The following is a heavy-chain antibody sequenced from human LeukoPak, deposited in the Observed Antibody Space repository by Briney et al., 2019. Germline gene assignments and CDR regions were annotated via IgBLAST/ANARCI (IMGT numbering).Heavy chain of an antibody. Sequence: VASVKVSCKASGYTFTGYYMHWVRQAPGQGLEWMGWINPNSGGTNYAQKFQGRVTMTRDTSISTAYMELSRLRSDDTAVYYCARDHQQQLVLSFYYFYMDVWGRGTTVTVTS. D-gene: IGHD1-1*01. CDR2: INPNSGGT. CDR1: GYTFTGYY. CDR3: ARDHQQQLVLSFYYFYMDV. V-gene: IGHV1-2*02. J-gene: IGHJ6*03.